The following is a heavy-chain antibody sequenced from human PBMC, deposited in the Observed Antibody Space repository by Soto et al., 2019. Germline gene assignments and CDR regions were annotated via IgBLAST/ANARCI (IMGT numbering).Heavy chain of an antibody. CDR1: GFSFSTYG. D-gene: IGHD1-1*01. CDR2: VSGGSGTT. CDR3: AKWNGYGDH. Sequence: EVQLLESGGGLVQPGGSLRLSCAVSGFSFSTYGETWVRQAPGTGLEWVSGVSGGSGTTHYADSVKGRFTITGDTSKNTVYLQMNSLRVEDTAVYYCAKWNGYGDHWGQGTLVTVSS. V-gene: IGHV3-23*01. J-gene: IGHJ4*02.